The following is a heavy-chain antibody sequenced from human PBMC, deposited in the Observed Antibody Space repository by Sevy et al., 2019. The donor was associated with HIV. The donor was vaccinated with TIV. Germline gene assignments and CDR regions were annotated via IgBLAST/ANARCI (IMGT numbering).Heavy chain of an antibody. CDR1: GDSISSYF. V-gene: IGHV4-59*01. CDR3: ARGESILWFGDLSYFDY. D-gene: IGHD3-10*01. CDR2: IYYSGSS. Sequence: SETLSLTCNVSGDSISSYFWSWFRQPPGKGLEWIGYIYYSGSSEYNPCLRSRVTISIDTSKKYLSMKLTSVTAADTAVYYCARGESILWFGDLSYFDYWGQGILVTVSS. J-gene: IGHJ4*02.